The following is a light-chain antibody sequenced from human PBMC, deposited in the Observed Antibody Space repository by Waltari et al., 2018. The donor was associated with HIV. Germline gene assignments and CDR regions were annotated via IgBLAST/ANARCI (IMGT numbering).Light chain of an antibody. J-gene: IGLJ2*01. V-gene: IGLV1-51*01. CDR2: DDS. Sequence: QSLLTQPPSISAAPGQTVTISCSGRTSNIGSYYVSWYQQFPGTAPKLLIYDDSERASGIPDRFSASKSGTTATLAISGLQIGDEADYYCATWDTALSDGAFGGGTKLTV. CDR1: TSNIGSYY. CDR3: ATWDTALSDGA.